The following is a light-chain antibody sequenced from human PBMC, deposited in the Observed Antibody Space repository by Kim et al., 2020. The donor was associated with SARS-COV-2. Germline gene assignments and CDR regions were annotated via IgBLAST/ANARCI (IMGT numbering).Light chain of an antibody. J-gene: IGLJ2*01. CDR3: QAWDSSTDVV. V-gene: IGLV3-1*01. CDR1: KLGNKY. Sequence: VSPGQTASITSSGDKLGNKYTCWYQQKPGQSPVLVIYQDSKRPSGIPERFSGSNSGNTATLTISGTQAMDEADYYCQAWDSSTDVVFGGGTKLTVL. CDR2: QDS.